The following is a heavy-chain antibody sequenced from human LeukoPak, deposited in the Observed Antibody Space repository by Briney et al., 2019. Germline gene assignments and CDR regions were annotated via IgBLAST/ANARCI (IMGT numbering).Heavy chain of an antibody. J-gene: IGHJ5*02. Sequence: PSETLSLTCTVSGGSISSSSYYWGWIRQPPGKGLEWIGSIYYSGSTYYNPSLKSRVTISVDTSKNQFSLKLSSVTAADTAVYYCARARGSSSHTYNWFDPWGQGTLVTVSS. CDR3: ARARGSSSHTYNWFDP. V-gene: IGHV4-39*07. CDR1: GGSISSSSYY. D-gene: IGHD6-13*01. CDR2: IYYSGST.